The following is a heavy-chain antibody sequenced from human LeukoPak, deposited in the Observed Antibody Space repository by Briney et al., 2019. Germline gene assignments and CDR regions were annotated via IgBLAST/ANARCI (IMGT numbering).Heavy chain of an antibody. D-gene: IGHD1-26*01. CDR3: ARHQVGANTFDY. CDR1: GGSISSGNW. CDR2: FYDGWST. Sequence: PSGTLSLTCAVSGGSISSGNWWSWVRQPPGKGLEWIGEFYDGWSTNYNPSFKSRVTISVDKSNNQFYLKLNSVTAADTAVYYCARHQVGANTFDYWGQGTLVTVSS. J-gene: IGHJ4*02. V-gene: IGHV4-4*02.